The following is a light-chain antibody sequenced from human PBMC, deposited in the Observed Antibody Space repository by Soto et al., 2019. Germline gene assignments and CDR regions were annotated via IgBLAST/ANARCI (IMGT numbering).Light chain of an antibody. J-gene: IGKJ1*01. CDR1: QSVSSY. CDR2: DAS. CDR3: QHRSNWPPWT. Sequence: PGERATLSCRASQSVSSYLAWYQQKPGQAPRLLIYDASNRATGIPARFSGSGSGTDFTLTISSLEPEDFAVYYCQHRSNWPPWTFGQGTKVEIK. V-gene: IGKV3-11*01.